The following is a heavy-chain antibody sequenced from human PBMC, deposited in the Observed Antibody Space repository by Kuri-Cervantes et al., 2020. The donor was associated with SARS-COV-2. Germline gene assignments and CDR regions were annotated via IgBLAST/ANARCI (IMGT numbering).Heavy chain of an antibody. J-gene: IGHJ4*02. D-gene: IGHD5-12*01. Sequence: SGPTLVKPTQTLTLTCTFSGFSLSTSGVGVGWIRQPPGKALEWLALIYWDDDKRYSPSLKSRLTITKDTSKNQVVLTMTNMDPVDTATYYCAHRRNGYARRGALGYFDYWGQGTLVTVSS. CDR3: AHRRNGYARRGALGYFDY. CDR1: GFSLSTSGVG. V-gene: IGHV2-5*02. CDR2: IYWDDDK.